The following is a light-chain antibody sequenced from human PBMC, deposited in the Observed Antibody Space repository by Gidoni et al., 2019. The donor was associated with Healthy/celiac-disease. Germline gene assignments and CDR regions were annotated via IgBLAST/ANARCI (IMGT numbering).Light chain of an antibody. CDR3: QQYKSYSPYT. J-gene: IGKJ2*01. CDR1: QSISSW. Sequence: DIQITQSLSTLSASVGDRVTITCRASQSISSWLAWYQQKPGKAPKLLIYDASSLESGVPSRFSGSGSGTEFTLTISSLQPDDFAIYYCQQYKSYSPYTFGQGTKLEIK. V-gene: IGKV1-5*01. CDR2: DAS.